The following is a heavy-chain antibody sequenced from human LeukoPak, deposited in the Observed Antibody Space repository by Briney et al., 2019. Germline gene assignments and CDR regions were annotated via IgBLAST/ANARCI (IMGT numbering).Heavy chain of an antibody. CDR2: IPYDGSNK. V-gene: IGHV3-30-3*01. CDR1: GFTFSSYA. Sequence: GGSLRLSCAASGFTFSSYAMHWVRQAPGKGLEWVAVIPYDGSNKYYADSVKGRFTISRDNSNNTLYLQMNSLRTEDTAVYYCAKDPLLSYCGSPRCFGWYFDVWGRGTLVTVSS. D-gene: IGHD2-2*01. CDR3: AKDPLLSYCGSPRCFGWYFDV. J-gene: IGHJ2*01.